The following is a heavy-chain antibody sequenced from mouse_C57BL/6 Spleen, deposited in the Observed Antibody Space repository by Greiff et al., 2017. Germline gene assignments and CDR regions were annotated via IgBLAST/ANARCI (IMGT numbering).Heavy chain of an antibody. V-gene: IGHV1-63*01. CDR1: GYTFTNYW. J-gene: IGHJ3*01. CDR3: ARLDYYGSSAFAY. D-gene: IGHD1-1*01. CDR2: IYPGGGYT. Sequence: QVQLKQSGAELVRPGTSVKMSCKASGYTFTNYWIGWAKQRPGHGLEWIGDIYPGGGYTNYNEKFKGKATLTADKSSSTAYMQFSRLTSEDSAIYYCARLDYYGSSAFAYWGQGTLVTVSA.